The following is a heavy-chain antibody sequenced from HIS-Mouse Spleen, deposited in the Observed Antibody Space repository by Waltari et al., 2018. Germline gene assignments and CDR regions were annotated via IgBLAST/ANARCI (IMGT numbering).Heavy chain of an antibody. V-gene: IGHV4-39*07. CDR2: IYYSGST. CDR1: GGSLSSSSYS. Sequence: QLQLQESGPGLVKPSETLSLTCTVSGGSLSSSSYSWGWIRQPPGKGLEWIGSIYYSGSTYYNPSLKSRVTISVDTSKNQFSLKLSSVTAADTAVYYCAREIPYSSSRYDWYFDLWGRGTLVTVSS. D-gene: IGHD6-13*01. J-gene: IGHJ2*01. CDR3: AREIPYSSSRYDWYFDL.